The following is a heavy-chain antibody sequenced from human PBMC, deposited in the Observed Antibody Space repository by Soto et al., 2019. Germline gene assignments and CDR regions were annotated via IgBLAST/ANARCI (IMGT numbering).Heavy chain of an antibody. V-gene: IGHV5-51*01. CDR1: GYRFTTYW. D-gene: IGHD3-3*01. J-gene: IGHJ6*02. CDR2: IHPGEFDV. Sequence: PGESLKISCKGSGYRFTTYWIGWVRQMPGKGLEWMGIIHPGEFDVRYSPSFQGQVTISADKDISTAYLQWSSLKASDTAMYYCARSGYYGPPYGMDVWGQGTTVTVSS. CDR3: ARSGYYGPPYGMDV.